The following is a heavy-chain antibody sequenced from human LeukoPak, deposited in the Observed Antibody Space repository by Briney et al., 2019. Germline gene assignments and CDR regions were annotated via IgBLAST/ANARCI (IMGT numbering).Heavy chain of an antibody. CDR2: VNPNSGGT. CDR1: GYTFTVYD. J-gene: IGHJ4*02. Sequence: ASVKVSCKASGYTFTVYDMHWVRHAPGQGIEWMGWVNPNSGGTNYAQKFQGRATMTRDTSISTAYMELSSLRSDDTAVYYCARSSDSIKNSDGYGYWGQGTLVTVSS. CDR3: ARSSDSIKNSDGYGY. V-gene: IGHV1-2*02. D-gene: IGHD5-18*01.